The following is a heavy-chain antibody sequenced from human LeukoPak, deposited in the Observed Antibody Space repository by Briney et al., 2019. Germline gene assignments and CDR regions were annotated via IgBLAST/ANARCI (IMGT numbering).Heavy chain of an antibody. CDR3: ARQDTAMDPYDY. Sequence: SESLSLTCTVSGGSISNSSYCWGWIRQPPGKGLEWIGSIYYSGSTYYYPSLQSRVTISVDTSKNQLSLNLSSVTAADTAVYSCARQDTAMDPYDYWGQEAMVTASS. CDR1: GGSISNSSYC. J-gene: IGHJ4*02. CDR2: IYYSGST. D-gene: IGHD5-18*01. V-gene: IGHV4-39*01.